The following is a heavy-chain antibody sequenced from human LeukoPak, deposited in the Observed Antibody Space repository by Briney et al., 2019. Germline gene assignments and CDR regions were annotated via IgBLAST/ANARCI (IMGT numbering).Heavy chain of an antibody. V-gene: IGHV3-48*03. J-gene: IGHJ1*01. D-gene: IGHD2-21*02. Sequence: PGGSLTLSCAAPGFTFSSYEMNWVRQAPGKGLEWVSYISSSGSTIYYADSVRGRFTISRDNAKNSLYLQMNSLTAEDTAVYYCARTPYCGGDCSSAEYFQHWGQGTLVTVSS. CDR1: GFTFSSYE. CDR2: ISSSGSTI. CDR3: ARTPYCGGDCSSAEYFQH.